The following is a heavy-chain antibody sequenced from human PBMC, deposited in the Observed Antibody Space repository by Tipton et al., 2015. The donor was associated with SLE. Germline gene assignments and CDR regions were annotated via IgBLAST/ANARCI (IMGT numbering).Heavy chain of an antibody. Sequence: TLSLTCAVYGGSFSGYYWSWIRQPPGKGLEWIGEINHSGSTNYNPSLKSRVTISVDTSKNQFSLKLSSVTAADTAVYYCARDRYYGSGSLGSNYYYMDVWGTGTTVTVSS. J-gene: IGHJ6*03. V-gene: IGHV4-34*01. CDR2: INHSGST. CDR1: GGSFSGYY. CDR3: ARDRYYGSGSLGSNYYYMDV. D-gene: IGHD3-10*01.